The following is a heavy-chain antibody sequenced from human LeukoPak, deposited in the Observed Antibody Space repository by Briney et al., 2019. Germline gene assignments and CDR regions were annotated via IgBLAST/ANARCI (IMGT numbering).Heavy chain of an antibody. D-gene: IGHD3-10*01. V-gene: IGHV3-21*01. Sequence: GGSLRLSCAASGFTFSSYSMNWVRQAPGKGLEWVSSISSSSSYIYYADSVKGRFTISRDNAKNSLYLQMNSLRAEDTAVYYCAREGPSYYYGSGSSSWGMDVWGQGTTVTVSS. CDR2: ISSSSSYI. CDR1: GFTFSSYS. CDR3: AREGPSYYYGSGSSSWGMDV. J-gene: IGHJ6*02.